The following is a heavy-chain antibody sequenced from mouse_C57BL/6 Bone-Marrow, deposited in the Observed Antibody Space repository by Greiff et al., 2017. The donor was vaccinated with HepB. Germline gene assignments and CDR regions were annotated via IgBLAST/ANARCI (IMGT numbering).Heavy chain of an antibody. CDR2: INPYNGGT. V-gene: IGHV1-19*01. CDR3: ARPPARGYFDV. CDR1: GYTFTDYY. J-gene: IGHJ1*03. Sequence: EVKLVESGPVLVKPGASVKMSCKASGYTFTDYYMNWVKQSHGKSLEWIGVINPYNGGTSYNQKFKGKATLTVDKSSSTAYMELNSLTSEDSAVYYCARPPARGYFDVWGTGTTVTVSS.